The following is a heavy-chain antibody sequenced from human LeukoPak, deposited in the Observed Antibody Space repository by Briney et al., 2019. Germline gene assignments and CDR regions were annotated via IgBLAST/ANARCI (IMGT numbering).Heavy chain of an antibody. D-gene: IGHD2-2*01. V-gene: IGHV3-23*01. CDR1: GFTLSSYA. CDR3: AKGGTGYCSSTSCLYYFDY. CDR2: ITADST. Sequence: GGSLRLSCAASGFTLSSYAMHWVRQAPGKGLDWVSTITADSTYYADSVKGRFTISRDNSKNTLYLQMNSLRAEDTAVYFCAKGGTGYCSSTSCLYYFDYWGQGTLVTVSS. J-gene: IGHJ4*02.